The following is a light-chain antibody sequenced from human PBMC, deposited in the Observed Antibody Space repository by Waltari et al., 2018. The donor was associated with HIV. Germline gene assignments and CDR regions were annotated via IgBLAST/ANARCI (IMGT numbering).Light chain of an antibody. CDR2: WAS. V-gene: IGKV4-1*01. Sequence: DIVMTQSPDSLAVSLGERATINCKSSQSVLYSSNNKNYLAWYQQKPGQPPKLLIYWASTRESGVPDRFSGSGSRTEFTLTINSLQAEDVAVYYCQQYYSTPPTVGGGTKVEIK. CDR1: QSVLYSSNNKNY. CDR3: QQYYSTPPT. J-gene: IGKJ4*01.